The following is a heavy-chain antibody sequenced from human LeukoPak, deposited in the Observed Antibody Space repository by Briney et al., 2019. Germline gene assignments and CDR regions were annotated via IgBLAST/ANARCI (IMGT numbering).Heavy chain of an antibody. CDR1: GGSISSYY. V-gene: IGHV4-4*07. D-gene: IGHD6-19*01. Sequence: PSETLSLTCTVSGGSISSYYWSWIRQPAGKGLEWIGRIHTSGSTNYNPSLKSRVTMSGDTSKNLFSLRLTSVTAADTAIYYCARDEGSGWYAYWGQGTLVTVS. J-gene: IGHJ4*02. CDR3: ARDEGSGWYAY. CDR2: IHTSGST.